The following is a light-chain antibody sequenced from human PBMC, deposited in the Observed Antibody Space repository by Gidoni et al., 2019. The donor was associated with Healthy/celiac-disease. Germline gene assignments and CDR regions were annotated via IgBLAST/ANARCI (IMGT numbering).Light chain of an antibody. CDR1: QSVSSY. CDR3: QQRSNWPWT. CDR2: DAS. J-gene: IGKJ1*01. Sequence: EIVSTHSPATLSLSPGERATLSCRASQSVSSYLAWYQQKPGQAPRLLIYDASNRATGIPARFSGSGSGTDFTRTISSLGPEDFAVYYCQQRSNWPWTFGQGTKVEIK. V-gene: IGKV3-11*01.